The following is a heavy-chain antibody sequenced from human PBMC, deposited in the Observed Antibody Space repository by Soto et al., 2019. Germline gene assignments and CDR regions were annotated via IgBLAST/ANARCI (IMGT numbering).Heavy chain of an antibody. D-gene: IGHD6-13*01. CDR1: GFTFSTHA. CDR3: ARDQTGITTAGGGRIDH. J-gene: IGHJ4*02. V-gene: IGHV3-30-3*01. CDR2: VSFDGSNK. Sequence: QVQLVESGGGVVQHGRSLRLSCAASGFTFSTHAMHWVRQAPGKGLECVAIVSFDGSNKYYADSVKGRFTISRDNSKNTLYLQMSGLTPEDTAFYYCARDQTGITTAGGGRIDHWGQGTLVTVSS.